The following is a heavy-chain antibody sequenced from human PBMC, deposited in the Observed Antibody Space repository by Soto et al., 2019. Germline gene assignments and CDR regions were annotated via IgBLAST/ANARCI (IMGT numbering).Heavy chain of an antibody. D-gene: IGHD3-22*01. Sequence: SETLSLTCTVSGGSISSSSYYWGWIRQPPGKGLEWIGSIYYSGSTYYNPSLKSRVTISVDTSKNQFSLKLSSVTAADTAVYNCARHSIHMIVVLTPPGWFDPWGQGTLVTVSS. J-gene: IGHJ5*02. CDR3: ARHSIHMIVVLTPPGWFDP. CDR2: IYYSGST. V-gene: IGHV4-39*01. CDR1: GGSISSSSYY.